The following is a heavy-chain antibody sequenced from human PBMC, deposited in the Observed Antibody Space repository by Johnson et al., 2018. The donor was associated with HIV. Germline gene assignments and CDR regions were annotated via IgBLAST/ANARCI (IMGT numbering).Heavy chain of an antibody. D-gene: IGHD6-6*01. Sequence: VLLVESGGGLVQPGGSLRLSCAASGFTFSSYAMSWVRQAPGKGLEWVSAISGSGGSTYYADSVKGRFTISRDNSKNTLYLQMNSLRAEDTAVYYCAKVRVIIAAPRGGAFDIWGQGTMVTVSS. J-gene: IGHJ3*02. CDR2: ISGSGGST. V-gene: IGHV3-23*04. CDR3: AKVRVIIAAPRGGAFDI. CDR1: GFTFSSYA.